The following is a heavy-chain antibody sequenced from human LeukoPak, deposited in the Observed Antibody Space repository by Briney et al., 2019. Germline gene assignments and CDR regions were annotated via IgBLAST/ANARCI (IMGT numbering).Heavy chain of an antibody. CDR3: ARYRHLGY. V-gene: IGHV3-7*01. J-gene: IGHJ4*02. CDR2: INQNGGEK. CDR1: GFTFSSYS. Sequence: PGRSLRLSCAASGFTFSSYSMNWVRQAPGKGLEWVANINQNGGEKYYVDSVKGRFTISRDNGKNSLYLQMNSLRAEDTAVYYCARYRHLGYWGQGTLVTVSS.